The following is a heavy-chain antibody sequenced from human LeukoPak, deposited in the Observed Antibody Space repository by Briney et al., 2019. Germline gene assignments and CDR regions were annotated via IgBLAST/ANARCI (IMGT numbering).Heavy chain of an antibody. CDR1: GFTFSSYS. D-gene: IGHD2-15*01. V-gene: IGHV3-21*01. J-gene: IGHJ4*02. CDR2: ISSSSNYI. Sequence: PGGSLRLSCAASGFTFSSYSMNWVRQAPGKGLEWVSSISSSSNYIYYADSVKGRFTISRDNAKNSLYLQMNSLRAEDTAVYYCARDRYCSGGSCSPFDYWGPGTLVTVSS. CDR3: ARDRYCSGGSCSPFDY.